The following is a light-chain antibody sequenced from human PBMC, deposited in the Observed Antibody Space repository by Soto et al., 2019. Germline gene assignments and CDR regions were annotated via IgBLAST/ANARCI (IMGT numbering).Light chain of an antibody. CDR1: TGAVTSGYD. Sequence: QTVVTQEPSLTVSPGETVTLTCASSTGAVTSGYDPNWFQQKPGQAPMPLIYSINNKHSWTPARFSGSLLGDKAALTLSGVQPEDEAEYHCLLYYAGAQVFGGGTKLTVL. V-gene: IGLV7-43*01. CDR3: LLYYAGAQV. CDR2: SIN. J-gene: IGLJ3*02.